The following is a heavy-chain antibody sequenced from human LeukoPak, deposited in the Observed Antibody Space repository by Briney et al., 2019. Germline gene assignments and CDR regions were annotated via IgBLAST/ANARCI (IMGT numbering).Heavy chain of an antibody. Sequence: GGSLQISFPGSGYPFSYYWIAWVRPMPGKGLEWMGIIYPGDSDTSYSPSFQGQVTISADKSINTAYLQWSSLKASDTAMYYCARQHGYKAEYWGQGTLVTVSS. CDR3: ARQHGYKAEY. D-gene: IGHD5-24*01. CDR2: IYPGDSDT. J-gene: IGHJ4*02. V-gene: IGHV5-51*01. CDR1: GYPFSYYW.